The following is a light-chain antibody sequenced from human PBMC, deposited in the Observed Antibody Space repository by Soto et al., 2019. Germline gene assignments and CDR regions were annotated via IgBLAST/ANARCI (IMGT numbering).Light chain of an antibody. CDR3: QQYNNWPRGT. Sequence: EIVMTQSPATLPVSPGERATLSCRASQSVSSNLAWYQQKPGQAPRLLIYGASTRATGIPARFSGSGSGTEFTLTISSLQSEDFAVYYCQQYNNWPRGTFGQGTRVHIK. CDR1: QSVSSN. J-gene: IGKJ1*01. V-gene: IGKV3-15*01. CDR2: GAS.